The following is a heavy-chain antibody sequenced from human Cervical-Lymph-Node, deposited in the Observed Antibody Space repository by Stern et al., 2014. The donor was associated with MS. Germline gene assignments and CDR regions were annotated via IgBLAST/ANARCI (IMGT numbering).Heavy chain of an antibody. Sequence: VQLEESGPGLVKPSQTLSLTCTVSGDSISSGNYYWSWIRQPAGKGLEWIGRIYSSGTTYYNPSLRSRGTIPRSSPKTQFSLKLSSGTATDTAVYYCATQGRALAPDWGQGTLVTVSS. V-gene: IGHV4-61*02. CDR1: GDSISSGNYY. J-gene: IGHJ4*02. CDR3: ATQGRALAPD. CDR2: IYSSGTT.